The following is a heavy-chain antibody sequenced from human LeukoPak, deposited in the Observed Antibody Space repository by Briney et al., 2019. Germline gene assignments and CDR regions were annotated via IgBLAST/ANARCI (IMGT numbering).Heavy chain of an antibody. V-gene: IGHV4-39*07. Sequence: SETLSLTCTVSGGSISSAPYYWGWIRQPPGKGLEWIGSIHYSGSAYYNPSLKSRVTISVDTSKNQFSLKLSSVTAADTAVYYCARNGLRDYWGQGTLVTVSS. CDR2: IHYSGSA. D-gene: IGHD4-17*01. CDR3: ARNGLRDY. CDR1: GGSISSAPYY. J-gene: IGHJ4*02.